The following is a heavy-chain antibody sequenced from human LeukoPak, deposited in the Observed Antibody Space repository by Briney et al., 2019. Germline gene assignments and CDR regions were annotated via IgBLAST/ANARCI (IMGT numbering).Heavy chain of an antibody. D-gene: IGHD2-2*01. Sequence: GASLKISCETSGSIFTNYWIGWARPLPGKGLEWMAVIYPGDSRIRYNPSFQGQVTISADKSINTAYLQWSSLKASDTALYYCACRMLTSTRFEPWGQGTLVTVSS. CDR1: GSIFTNYW. CDR3: ACRMLTSTRFEP. J-gene: IGHJ5*02. V-gene: IGHV5-51*01. CDR2: IYPGDSRI.